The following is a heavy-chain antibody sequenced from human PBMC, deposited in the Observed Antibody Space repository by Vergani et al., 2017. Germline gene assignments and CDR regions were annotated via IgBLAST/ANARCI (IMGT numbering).Heavy chain of an antibody. J-gene: IGHJ6*02. CDR3: AAXGGYSYGYPFYYYGMDV. CDR2: IVVGSGNT. D-gene: IGHD5-18*01. CDR1: GFTFTSSA. V-gene: IGHV1-58*01. Sequence: QMQLVQSGPEVKKPGTSVKVSCKASGFTFTSSAVQWVRQARGQRLEWIGWIVVGSGNTNYAQKFQERVTITRDMSTSTAYMELSSLRSEDTAVYYCAAXGGYSYGYPFYYYGMDVWGQGTTVTVSS.